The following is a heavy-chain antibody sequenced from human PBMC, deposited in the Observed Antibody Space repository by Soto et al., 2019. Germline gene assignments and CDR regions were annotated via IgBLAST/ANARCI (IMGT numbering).Heavy chain of an antibody. V-gene: IGHV1-24*01. D-gene: IGHD1-1*01. Sequence: SSVKVSCKVSGYTLTELSMHWVRQAPGKGLEWMGGFDPEDGETIYAQKFQGRVIMTEDTSTDTAYMELSSLRSEDTAVYYCATSPRAGNWFDPWGQGTLVTVSS. CDR2: FDPEDGET. CDR1: GYTLTELS. CDR3: ATSPRAGNWFDP. J-gene: IGHJ5*02.